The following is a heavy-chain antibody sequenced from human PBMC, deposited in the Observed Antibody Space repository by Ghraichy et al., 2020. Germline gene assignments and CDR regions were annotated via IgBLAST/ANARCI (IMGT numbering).Heavy chain of an antibody. CDR3: AKALRAQNYYDSSGYYLTDAFDI. Sequence: GGSLRLSCAASGFTFSSYAMSWVRQAPGKGLEWVSAISGSGGSTYYADSVKGRFTISRDNFKNTLYLQMNSLRAEDTAVYYCAKALRAQNYYDSSGYYLTDAFDIWGQGTMVTVSS. CDR1: GFTFSSYA. CDR2: ISGSGGST. V-gene: IGHV3-23*01. J-gene: IGHJ3*02. D-gene: IGHD3-22*01.